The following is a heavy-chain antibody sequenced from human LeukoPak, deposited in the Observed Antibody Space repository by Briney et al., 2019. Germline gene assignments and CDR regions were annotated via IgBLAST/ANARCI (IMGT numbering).Heavy chain of an antibody. V-gene: IGHV3-33*06. D-gene: IGHD2-21*02. CDR3: AKDLGYCGGDCYSFIDY. Sequence: GGSLRLSCAASGFTFSSYGMHWVRQAPGKGLEWVAVIWYDGSNKYYADSVKGRFTISRDNSKNTLYLQMNSLGAEDTAVYYCAKDLGYCGGDCYSFIDYWGQGTLVTVSS. CDR2: IWYDGSNK. CDR1: GFTFSSYG. J-gene: IGHJ4*02.